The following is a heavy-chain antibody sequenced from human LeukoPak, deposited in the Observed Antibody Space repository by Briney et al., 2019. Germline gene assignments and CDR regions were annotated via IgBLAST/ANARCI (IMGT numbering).Heavy chain of an antibody. CDR1: GGSISSPIYY. Sequence: SETLSLTCTVSGGSISSPIYYWGWIRQPPGKGLEWIGSIYYSGSTYDNPSLKSRVTISVDTSKKQFSLKVRSVTAADTAVYYCARKEGGQLVNTRRWFDPWGQGTLVTVSS. CDR2: IYYSGST. J-gene: IGHJ5*02. D-gene: IGHD6-13*01. CDR3: ARKEGGQLVNTRRWFDP. V-gene: IGHV4-39*07.